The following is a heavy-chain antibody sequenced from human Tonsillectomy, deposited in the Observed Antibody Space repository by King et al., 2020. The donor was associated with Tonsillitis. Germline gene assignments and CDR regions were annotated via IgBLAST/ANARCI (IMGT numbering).Heavy chain of an antibody. D-gene: IGHD6-13*01. V-gene: IGHV3-48*04. CDR2: ISGSGSTI. J-gene: IGHJ4*02. Sequence: EVQLQESGGGLVQPGGSLRLSCAASGFTFSSYSMNWVRQAPGKGLEWVSYISGSGSTIYYADSVKGRFTISRDNAKNSLYLQMNSLRVEDTAVYYCARGIAAAGMDYWVQGTLVTVSS. CDR3: ARGIAAAGMDY. CDR1: GFTFSSYS.